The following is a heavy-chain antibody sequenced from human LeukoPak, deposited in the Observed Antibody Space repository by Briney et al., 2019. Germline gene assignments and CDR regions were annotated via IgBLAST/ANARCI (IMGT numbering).Heavy chain of an antibody. J-gene: IGHJ4*02. CDR1: GGSISSYY. CDR3: AREKYYYDSSGYDY. CDR2: IYTSGST. V-gene: IGHV4-4*07. Sequence: SETLSLTCTVSGGSISSYYWSWIRQPAGKGLEWIGRIYTSGSTNYNPSLKSRVTISVDTSKNQFSLKLSSVTAADTAVYYCAREKYYYDSSGYDYWGQGTLVTVSS. D-gene: IGHD3-22*01.